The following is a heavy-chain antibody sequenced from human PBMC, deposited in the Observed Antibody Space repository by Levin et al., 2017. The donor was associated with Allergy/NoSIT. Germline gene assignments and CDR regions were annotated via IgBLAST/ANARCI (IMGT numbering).Heavy chain of an antibody. CDR3: ARGGGWYVGYFDY. CDR1: GFIFNNYG. D-gene: IGHD6-19*01. CDR2: IWYDGSNK. V-gene: IGHV3-33*01. J-gene: IGHJ4*02. Sequence: PGESLKISCAASGFIFNNYGMHWVRQAPGKGLEWVAVIWYDGSNKFYGDSVKGRVTISRDNSKNTLYLQMNSLRAEDTGIYYCARGGGWYVGYFDYWGQGTLVTVSS.